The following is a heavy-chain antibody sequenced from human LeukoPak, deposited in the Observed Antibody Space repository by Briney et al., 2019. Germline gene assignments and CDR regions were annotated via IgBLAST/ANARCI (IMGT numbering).Heavy chain of an antibody. CDR1: VVSINSHY. V-gene: IGHV4-59*08. D-gene: IGHD3/OR15-3a*01. CDR2: GHYSGTT. Sequence: PSETLSLTCTVSVVSINSHYWSWIRQSPGKGLEWIADGHYSGTTNYNPSLNSRVTISVDTSKNQFSLTLTYVSAADTAMYYCARHGTGTGYSLDYWGLGTLVTVSS. J-gene: IGHJ4*02. CDR3: ARHGTGTGYSLDY.